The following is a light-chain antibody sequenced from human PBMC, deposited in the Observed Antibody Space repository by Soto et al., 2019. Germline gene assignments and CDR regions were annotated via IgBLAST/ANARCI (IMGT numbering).Light chain of an antibody. CDR1: HSISSY. J-gene: IGKJ5*01. CDR2: SAS. V-gene: IGKV1-9*01. Sequence: IQLAQSPSSLSSPVGERVTITCRASHSISSYLAWYQQKPGKAPKLLIYSASSLESGVPSRFSGSGSGTDFTLTISSLQPEDFATYYCQQHNSYPITFGQGTRLEIK. CDR3: QQHNSYPIT.